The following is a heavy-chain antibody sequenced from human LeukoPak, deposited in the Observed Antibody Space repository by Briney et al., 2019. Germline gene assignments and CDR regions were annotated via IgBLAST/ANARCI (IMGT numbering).Heavy chain of an antibody. J-gene: IGHJ4*02. D-gene: IGHD1-26*01. Sequence: GASVKVSCKASGGTFSSYAISWVRQAPGQGLEWMGGIIPIFGTANYAQKFQGRVTITADESTSTAYMELSSLRSEDTAVYYCAVPPATQYYFDYWGQGTLVTLSS. CDR2: IIPIFGTA. CDR1: GGTFSSYA. V-gene: IGHV1-69*01. CDR3: AVPPATQYYFDY.